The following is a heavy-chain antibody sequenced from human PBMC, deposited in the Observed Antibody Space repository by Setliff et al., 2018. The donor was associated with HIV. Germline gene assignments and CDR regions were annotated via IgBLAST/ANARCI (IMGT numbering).Heavy chain of an antibody. D-gene: IGHD3-22*01. J-gene: IGHJ4*02. V-gene: IGHV3-21*01. CDR1: GFTVSSNY. Sequence: PGGSLRLSCAASGFTVSSNYMSWVRQAPGKGLEWVSSISSSSSYIYYADPVKGRFTISRDNAKNSLYLQMNSLRAEDTAVYYCAVHYYDSSGYDYWGQGTLVTVSS. CDR2: ISSSSSYI. CDR3: AVHYYDSSGYDY.